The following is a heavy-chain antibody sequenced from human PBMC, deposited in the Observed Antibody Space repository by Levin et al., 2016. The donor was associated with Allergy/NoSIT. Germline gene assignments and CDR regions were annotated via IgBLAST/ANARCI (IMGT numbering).Heavy chain of an antibody. CDR3: ARDIMPRPSASYLGNFDY. CDR1: GDSVSSSTAA. Sequence: SETLSLTCAISGDSVSSSTAAWNWIRQSPSRGLEWLGRTYYRSKWYTDYAVSVKGRITVSPETPKNQFSLQLNSVTPDDTAVYYCARDIMPRPSASYLGNFDYWGQGILVTVSS. V-gene: IGHV6-1*01. J-gene: IGHJ4*02. CDR2: TYYRSKWYT. D-gene: IGHD1-26*01.